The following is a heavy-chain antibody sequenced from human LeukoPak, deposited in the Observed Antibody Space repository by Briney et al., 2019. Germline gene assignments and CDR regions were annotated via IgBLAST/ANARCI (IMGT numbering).Heavy chain of an antibody. CDR1: GYSFTSYW. CDR3: ARFRDYDILTGHDYYGMDV. J-gene: IGHJ6*04. CDR2: IYPGDSDT. Sequence: GESLKISCKGSGYSFTSYWIGWVRQMPGKGLEWMGIIYPGDSDTRYSPSFQGQVTISADKSISTAYLQWSSLKASDTAMYYCARFRDYDILTGHDYYGMDVWGKGTTVTVSS. D-gene: IGHD3-9*01. V-gene: IGHV5-51*01.